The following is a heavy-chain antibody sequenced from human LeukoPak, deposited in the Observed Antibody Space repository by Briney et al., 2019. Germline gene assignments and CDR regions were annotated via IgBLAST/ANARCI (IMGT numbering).Heavy chain of an antibody. CDR1: GFTFSSYW. CDR2: IKQDGSEK. Sequence: QPGGSLRLSCAASGFTFSSYWMSWVRQAPGKGLEWVANIKQDGSEKYYVDSVKGRCTISRDNAKNSLSLQLNSLRAEDTAVYYCARARRSFDRSAVNDYWGQGTLVTVSS. J-gene: IGHJ4*02. D-gene: IGHD3-9*01. CDR3: ARARRSFDRSAVNDY. V-gene: IGHV3-7*01.